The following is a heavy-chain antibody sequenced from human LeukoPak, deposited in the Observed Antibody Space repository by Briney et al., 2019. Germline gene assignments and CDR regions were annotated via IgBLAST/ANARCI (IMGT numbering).Heavy chain of an antibody. D-gene: IGHD2-2*01. CDR2: ISYDGSNK. J-gene: IGHJ6*02. Sequence: GGSLRLSCAASGFTFSNYWMTWVRQAPGKGLEWVAVISYDGSNKYYADSVKGRFTISRDNSKNTLYLQMNSLRAEDTAVYYCAKDLLRYRRPYYYGMDVWGQGTTVTVSS. V-gene: IGHV3-30*18. CDR1: GFTFSNYW. CDR3: AKDLLRYRRPYYYGMDV.